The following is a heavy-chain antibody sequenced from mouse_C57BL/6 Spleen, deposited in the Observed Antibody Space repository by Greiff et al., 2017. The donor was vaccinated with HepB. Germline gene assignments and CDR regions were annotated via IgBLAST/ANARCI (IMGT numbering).Heavy chain of an antibody. J-gene: IGHJ4*01. CDR2: ISSGGDYI. D-gene: IGHD1-1*01. Sequence: EVMLVESGEGLVKPGGSLKLSCAASGFTFSSYAMSWVRQTPEKRLEWVAYISSGGDYIYYADTVKGRFTISRDNARNTLYLQMSSLKSEDTAMYYCTRDYGSTEDYYAMDYWGQGTSVTVSS. V-gene: IGHV5-9-1*02. CDR1: GFTFSSYA. CDR3: TRDYGSTEDYYAMDY.